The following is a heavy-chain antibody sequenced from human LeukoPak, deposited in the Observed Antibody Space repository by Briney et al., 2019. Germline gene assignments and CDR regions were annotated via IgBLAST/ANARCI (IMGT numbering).Heavy chain of an antibody. CDR1: GFTFNNYA. Sequence: PGRSLRLSCAASGFTFNNYAMHWLRQAPGKGLEWVAAISNDGSNKYYADSVKGRFTISRDNSKNTLYVQMSSLGAEDTAVFYCARDLDYGADGLDYWGQGTLVTVSS. CDR2: ISNDGSNK. CDR3: ARDLDYGADGLDY. D-gene: IGHD4-17*01. V-gene: IGHV3-30*04. J-gene: IGHJ4*02.